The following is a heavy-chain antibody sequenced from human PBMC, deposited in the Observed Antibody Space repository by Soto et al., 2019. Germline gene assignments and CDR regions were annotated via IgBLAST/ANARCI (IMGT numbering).Heavy chain of an antibody. Sequence: EVQLLESGGGLVQPGGSLRLSCAASGFTFSSYAMTWVRQAPGKGLEWVSAISGSGGSTYYADSVKGRFTISRDNSKNTLYLQMNSLRAEDTAVYYCANDVVFYDYVWGSYRPIGMDVWGQGTTVTVSS. D-gene: IGHD3-16*02. CDR2: ISGSGGST. V-gene: IGHV3-23*01. J-gene: IGHJ6*02. CDR1: GFTFSSYA. CDR3: ANDVVFYDYVWGSYRPIGMDV.